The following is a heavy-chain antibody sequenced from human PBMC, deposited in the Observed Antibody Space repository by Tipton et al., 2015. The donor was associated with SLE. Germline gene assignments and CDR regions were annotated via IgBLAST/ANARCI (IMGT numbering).Heavy chain of an antibody. V-gene: IGHV4-39*07. Sequence: TLSLTCTVSGGSISSSSYYWGWIRQPPGKGLEWIGSIYYSGSTYYNPSLKSRVTISIDASENQFSLNLNSVTAADSAVYYCAREKSPYSTSSHFYAMDVWGQGTTVTVSS. CDR3: AREKSPYSTSSHFYAMDV. CDR1: GGSISSSSYY. CDR2: IYYSGST. J-gene: IGHJ6*02. D-gene: IGHD6-6*01.